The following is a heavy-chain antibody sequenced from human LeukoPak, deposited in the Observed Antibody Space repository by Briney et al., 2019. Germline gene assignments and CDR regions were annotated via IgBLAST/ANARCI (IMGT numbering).Heavy chain of an antibody. D-gene: IGHD4/OR15-4a*01. CDR3: ARDMVVTSYWYFDL. J-gene: IGHJ2*01. Sequence: SETLSLTCTVSGGSISSGSYYWSWIRQPAGKGLEWIGRIYTSGSTNYNPSLKSRVTISVDMSKNQFSLKLSSVTAADTAVYYCARDMVVTSYWYFDLWGRGTLVTVSS. CDR2: IYTSGST. CDR1: GGSISSGSYY. V-gene: IGHV4-61*02.